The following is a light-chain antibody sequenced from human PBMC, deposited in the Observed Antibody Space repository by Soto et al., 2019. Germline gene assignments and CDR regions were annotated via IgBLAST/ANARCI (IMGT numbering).Light chain of an antibody. CDR3: QQYGSAPET. CDR1: QSIRSSY. Sequence: EIVLTQSPGTLSLSPGERATLSCRSSQSIRSSYLAWYQQKTGQAPRLLIYGASTRATGIPDCFSGSGSGTDFTLTISRLEPEDFAVFSCQQYGSAPETFGQGTKLEIK. V-gene: IGKV3-20*01. CDR2: GAS. J-gene: IGKJ2*01.